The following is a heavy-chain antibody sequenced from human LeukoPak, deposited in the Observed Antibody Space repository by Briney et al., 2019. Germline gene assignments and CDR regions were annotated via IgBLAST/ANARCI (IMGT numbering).Heavy chain of an antibody. J-gene: IGHJ6*03. CDR3: GRPMAARPYYYYYMDV. D-gene: IGHD6-6*01. V-gene: IGHV3-23*01. Sequence: GGSLRLSCAASGFTFSSYWMHWVRQAPGKGLEWVSAISGSGGSTYYADSVKGRFTISRDNSKNTLYLQMNSLRAEDTAVYYCGRPMAARPYYYYYMDVWGKGTTVTVSS. CDR2: ISGSGGST. CDR1: GFTFSSYW.